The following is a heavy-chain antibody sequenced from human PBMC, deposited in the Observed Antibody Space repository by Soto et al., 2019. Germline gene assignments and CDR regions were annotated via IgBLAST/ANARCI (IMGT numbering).Heavy chain of an antibody. D-gene: IGHD5-18*01. V-gene: IGHV4-31*03. CDR2: IYYSGST. CDR3: ARGLWLRFYYYYGMDV. J-gene: IGHJ6*02. CDR1: GGSISSGGYY. Sequence: SETLSLTCTVSGGSISSGGYYWSWIRQHPGKSLEWIGYIYYSGSTYYNPSLKSRVTISVDTSKNQFSLKLSSVTAADTAVYYCARGLWLRFYYYYGMDVWGQGTTVTVSS.